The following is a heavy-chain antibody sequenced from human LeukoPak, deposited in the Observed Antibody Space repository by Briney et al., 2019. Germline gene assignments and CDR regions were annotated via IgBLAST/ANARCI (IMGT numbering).Heavy chain of an antibody. CDR3: ARSLSAYCGGDCYPNWFDP. D-gene: IGHD2-21*02. J-gene: IGHJ5*02. CDR1: GGSISSYY. Sequence: PSETLSLTCTVSGGSISSYYWSWIRQPPGKGLEWIGYIYYSGSTNYNPSLKSRVTISVDTSENQFSLKLSSVTAADTAVYYCARSLSAYCGGDCYPNWFDPWGRGTLVTVSS. CDR2: IYYSGST. V-gene: IGHV4-59*08.